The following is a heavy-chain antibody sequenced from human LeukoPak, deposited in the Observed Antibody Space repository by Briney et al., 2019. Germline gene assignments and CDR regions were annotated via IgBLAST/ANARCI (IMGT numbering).Heavy chain of an antibody. Sequence: PGGSLRLSCAASGFTFSSYSMNWVRQAPGKGLEWVSVIGVTVSVTLYADSVKGRFTISRDNSKNTLYLQMNGLRAEDTAVYYCAKDRPLDRSQPTHDSWGHGTLVIVSS. CDR2: IGVTVSVT. CDR3: AKDRPLDRSQPTHDS. D-gene: IGHD3/OR15-3a*01. CDR1: GFTFSSYS. V-gene: IGHV3-23*01. J-gene: IGHJ5*01.